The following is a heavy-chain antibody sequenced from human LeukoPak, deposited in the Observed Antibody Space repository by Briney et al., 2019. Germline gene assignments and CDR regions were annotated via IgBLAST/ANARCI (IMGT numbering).Heavy chain of an antibody. J-gene: IGHJ6*03. CDR3: ATSIAARRRYYYYYYMDV. CDR1: GGSISSYY. Sequence: PSETLSLTCTVSGGSISSYYWSWIRQPPGKGLVWIGYIYYSGSTNYNPSLKSRVTISVDTSKNQFSLKLSSVTAADTAVYYCATSIAARRRYYYYYYMDVWGKGTTVTVSS. D-gene: IGHD6-6*01. V-gene: IGHV4-59*01. CDR2: IYYSGST.